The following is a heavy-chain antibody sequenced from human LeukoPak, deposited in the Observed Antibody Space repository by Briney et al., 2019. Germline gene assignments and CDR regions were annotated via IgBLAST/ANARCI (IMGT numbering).Heavy chain of an antibody. V-gene: IGHV4-59*01. Sequence: SETLSLTCTVSGGSISSYYWSWIRQPPGKGLEWIGYIYYSGSTNYNPSLKSRVTISVDTSKNQFSLKLSSVTAADTAVYYCAIGADVSRRGAFDIWGQGTMVTVSS. CDR3: AIGADVSRRGAFDI. CDR2: IYYSGST. CDR1: GGSISSYY. J-gene: IGHJ3*02. D-gene: IGHD3-10*01.